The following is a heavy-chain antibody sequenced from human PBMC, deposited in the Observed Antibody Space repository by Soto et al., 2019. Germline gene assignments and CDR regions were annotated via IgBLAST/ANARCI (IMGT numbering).Heavy chain of an antibody. J-gene: IGHJ5*02. V-gene: IGHV5-51*01. Sequence: PGESLKISCKGSGYSFTSYWIGWVRRMPGKGLEWMGIIYPGDSDTRYSPSFQGQVTISADKSISTAYLQWSSLKASDTAMYYCARGQAVVPAADNWFDPWGQGTLVTVSS. D-gene: IGHD2-2*01. CDR1: GYSFTSYW. CDR2: IYPGDSDT. CDR3: ARGQAVVPAADNWFDP.